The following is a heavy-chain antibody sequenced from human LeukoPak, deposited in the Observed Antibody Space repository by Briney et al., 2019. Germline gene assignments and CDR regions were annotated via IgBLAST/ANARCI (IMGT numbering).Heavy chain of an antibody. J-gene: IGHJ4*02. V-gene: IGHV4-38-2*02. CDR1: GYSISSGYY. CDR2: IYHSGST. Sequence: SETLSLTCTVSGYSISSGYYWGWIRPPPGKGLEWIGSIYHSGSTYYNPSLKSRVTISVDTSKNQFSLKLSSVTAADTAVYYCARKQEILYFDYWGQGTLVTVSS. D-gene: IGHD6-13*01. CDR3: ARKQEILYFDY.